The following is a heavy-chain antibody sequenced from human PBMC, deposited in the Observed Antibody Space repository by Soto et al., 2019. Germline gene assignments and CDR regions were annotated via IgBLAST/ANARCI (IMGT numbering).Heavy chain of an antibody. V-gene: IGHV2-5*01. Sequence: QITLKESGPTLVRPTQTLTLTCTFSGFSLSTSGLGVGWIRQPPGKALEWLALIYWNDDKRYSPSLKARLTTTKDTSKNQVVLTMTNMYPVDRATYYCAHRPSGRYPFDYWGQGTLVTASS. CDR3: AHRPSGRYPFDY. CDR1: GFSLSTSGLG. D-gene: IGHD6-19*01. CDR2: IYWNDDK. J-gene: IGHJ4*02.